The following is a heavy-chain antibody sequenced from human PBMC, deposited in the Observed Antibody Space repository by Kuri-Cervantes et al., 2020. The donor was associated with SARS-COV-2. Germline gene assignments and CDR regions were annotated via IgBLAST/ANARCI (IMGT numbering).Heavy chain of an antibody. CDR3: ARHTITGPFDH. J-gene: IGHJ4*02. Sequence: SETLSLTCAVSGYSISSGYYWGWIRQPPGKGLEWIGSIYHSGSTYYNPSLKSRVTISVDTSKNQFSLKLSSVTAADTAVYYCARHTITGPFDHWGQGTLVTVSS. CDR1: GYSISSGYY. V-gene: IGHV4-38-2*01. CDR2: IYHSGST. D-gene: IGHD1-20*01.